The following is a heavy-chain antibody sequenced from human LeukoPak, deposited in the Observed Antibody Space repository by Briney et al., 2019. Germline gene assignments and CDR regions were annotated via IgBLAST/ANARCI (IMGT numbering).Heavy chain of an antibody. CDR2: TDYRSKWYN. CDR3: ARDLGTTGWHTFDY. Sequence: SQTLSLTCDVSGDSVSSRSGAWNWIRQSPSRGLEWLGRTDYRSKWYNDYAESMEGRMTISQDTSRNQYSLHLNSVTPDDTAVYYCARDLGTTGWHTFDYWGQGTLVTVSS. CDR1: GDSVSSRSGA. D-gene: IGHD6-19*01. V-gene: IGHV6-1*01. J-gene: IGHJ4*02.